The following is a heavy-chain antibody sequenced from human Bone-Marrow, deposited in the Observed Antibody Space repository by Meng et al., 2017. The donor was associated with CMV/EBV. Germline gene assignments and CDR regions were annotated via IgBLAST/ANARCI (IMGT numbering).Heavy chain of an antibody. V-gene: IGHV4-61*01. CDR3: ARYTFGGVRVYYYGMDV. CDR1: GGSVSSGSHY. CDR2: IYNSGNT. J-gene: IGHJ6*02. Sequence: SETLSLTCTVSGGSVSSGSHYWSWIRQPPGKGLEWIGHIYNSGNTNYNPSLKSRVAISVDMSKNLFSLKLSSVTAADTAVYYCARYTFGGVRVYYYGMDVWGQGTTVTVSS. D-gene: IGHD3-16*01.